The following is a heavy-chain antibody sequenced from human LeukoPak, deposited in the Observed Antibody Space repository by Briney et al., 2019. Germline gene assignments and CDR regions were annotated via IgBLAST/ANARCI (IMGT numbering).Heavy chain of an antibody. CDR2: IKEDGSER. CDR1: GFTFSGNW. J-gene: IGHJ4*02. V-gene: IGHV3-7*04. CDR3: ARGNGWLDY. Sequence: TGGSLGLSCAASGFTFSGNWMTWVRQAPGKGLEWVANIKEDGSERYYVDSVKGRFTISRDNSKSSLYLQLNTLRAEDAAVYYCARGNGWLDYWGQGTLVTVSS. D-gene: IGHD6-19*01.